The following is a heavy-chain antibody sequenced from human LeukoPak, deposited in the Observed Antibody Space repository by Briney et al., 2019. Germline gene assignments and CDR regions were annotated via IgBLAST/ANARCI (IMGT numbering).Heavy chain of an antibody. J-gene: IGHJ4*02. Sequence: PGGSLRLSCASSGFTFSSYWMHWVRQAPGKGLVWVSRIAADGRGTSHADSVKGRFTISRDNAKSTLYLQMNSLRAEDTAVYFCARGLYETGTLYSDFWGQGILVTVSS. CDR3: ARGLYETGTLYSDF. CDR2: IAADGRGT. V-gene: IGHV3-74*01. CDR1: GFTFSSYW. D-gene: IGHD3-9*01.